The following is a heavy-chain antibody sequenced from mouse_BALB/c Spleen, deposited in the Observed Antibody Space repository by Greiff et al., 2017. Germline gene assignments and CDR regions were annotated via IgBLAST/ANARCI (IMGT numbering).Heavy chain of an antibody. CDR2: ISSGGST. J-gene: IGHJ4*01. CDR3: ASYDGYFHYAMDY. CDR1: GFTFSSYA. Sequence: EVNVVESGGGLVKPGGSLKLSCAASGFTFSSYAMSWVRQTPEKRLEWVASISSGGSTYYPDSVKGRFTSSRDNARNILYLQMSSLRSEDTAMYYCASYDGYFHYAMDYWGQGTSVTVSA. D-gene: IGHD2-3*01. V-gene: IGHV5-6-5*01.